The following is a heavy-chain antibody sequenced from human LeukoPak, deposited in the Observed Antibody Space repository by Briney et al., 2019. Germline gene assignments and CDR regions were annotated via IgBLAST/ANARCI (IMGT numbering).Heavy chain of an antibody. D-gene: IGHD5-18*01. V-gene: IGHV4-61*01. Sequence: SETLSLTCDVSGVSINTCCYYWTWIRQPPGKGLEWIGYKYYSGSTRYNSSLRSRLTISLDTSKNPFSLRLTSVTAADTAVYYCARGRSYGFDFDSWGPGTLVIVSS. J-gene: IGHJ4*02. CDR3: ARGRSYGFDFDS. CDR2: KYYSGST. CDR1: GVSINTCCYY.